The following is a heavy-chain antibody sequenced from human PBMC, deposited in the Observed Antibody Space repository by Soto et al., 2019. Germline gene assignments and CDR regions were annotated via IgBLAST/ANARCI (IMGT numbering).Heavy chain of an antibody. CDR2: IRGRADNYAT. CDR3: TRAPDGNNADY. CDR1: GFIFSGTT. J-gene: IGHJ4*02. Sequence: EVQLVESGGDLVQPGGSLKLSCAASGFIFSGTTIHWVRQASGEGLEWVGRIRGRADNYATGYAASAKGRFTISRDDSKKTAYLQMNSLKTEDTAVYFCTRAPDGNNADYWGQGTLVTVSS. D-gene: IGHD6-13*01. V-gene: IGHV3-73*02.